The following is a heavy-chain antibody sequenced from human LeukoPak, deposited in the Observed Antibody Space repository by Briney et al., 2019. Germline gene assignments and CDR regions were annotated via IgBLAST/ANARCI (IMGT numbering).Heavy chain of an antibody. CDR1: GGSISSSNW. CDR2: IYHSGST. J-gene: IGHJ3*02. V-gene: IGHV4-4*02. D-gene: IGHD2-15*01. CDR3: ARDLRSLRGGYRSGGSCQDDAFDI. Sequence: SETLSLTCAVSGGSISSSNWWSWVRQPPGKGLEWIGEIYHSGSTNYNPSLKSRVTISVDKSKNQFSLKLSSVTAADTAVYYCARDLRSLRGGYRSGGSCQDDAFDIWGQGTMVTVSS.